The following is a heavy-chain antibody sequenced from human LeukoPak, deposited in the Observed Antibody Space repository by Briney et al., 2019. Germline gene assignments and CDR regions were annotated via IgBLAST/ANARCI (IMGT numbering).Heavy chain of an antibody. Sequence: PSETLSLTCAVYGGSFSGYYWSWIRQPPGKGLEWIGEINHSGSTNYNPSLKSRVTISVDTSKNQFSLKLSSVTAADTAVYYCARLRRGYRGGYYYYYMDVWGKGTTVTVSS. D-gene: IGHD1-1*01. V-gene: IGHV4-34*01. J-gene: IGHJ6*03. CDR2: INHSGST. CDR3: ARLRRGYRGGYYYYYMDV. CDR1: GGSFSGYY.